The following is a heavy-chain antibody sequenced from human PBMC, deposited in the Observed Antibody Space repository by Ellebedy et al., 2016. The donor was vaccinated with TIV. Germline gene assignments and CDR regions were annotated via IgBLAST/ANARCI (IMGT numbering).Heavy chain of an antibody. Sequence: GGSLRLSXAASGFHFSSHGMIWVRQAPGKGPEWVSSIDASRNTYYANPVKGRFAISRDNSKNTIYLEMNSLRAEDTAVYYCARGGGGYIDYWGQGTLVTVSS. D-gene: IGHD3-22*01. CDR3: ARGGGGYIDY. CDR2: IDASRNT. V-gene: IGHV3-23*01. J-gene: IGHJ4*02. CDR1: GFHFSSHG.